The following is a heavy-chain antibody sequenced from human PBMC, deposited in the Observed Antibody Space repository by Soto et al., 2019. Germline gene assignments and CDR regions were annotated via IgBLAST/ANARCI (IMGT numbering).Heavy chain of an antibody. CDR2: INAGNGNT. D-gene: IGHD4-4*01. Sequence: GASLKVSCKASGYTFTSYAMHWVRQAPGQRLEWMGWINAGNGNTKYSQKFQGRVTITRDTSASTAYMELSSLRSEDTAVYYCARSTTVNTASHYYYYYGMDVWRQGTTDPVSS. J-gene: IGHJ6*02. V-gene: IGHV1-3*01. CDR1: GYTFTSYA. CDR3: ARSTTVNTASHYYYYYGMDV.